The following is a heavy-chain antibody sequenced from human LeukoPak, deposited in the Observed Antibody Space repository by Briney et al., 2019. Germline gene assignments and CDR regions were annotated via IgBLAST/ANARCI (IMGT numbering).Heavy chain of an antibody. CDR2: MSPNNGNT. J-gene: IGHJ6*02. Sequence: ASVKVSCKASGYTFTSYDINWVRQATGQGLEWMGWMSPNNGNTGYAQKFQGRVTMTRNTSISTAYMELSSLRSEDTAVYYCARGDTWIQSYRYHALDVWGQGTTVAVSS. CDR3: ARGDTWIQSYRYHALDV. V-gene: IGHV1-8*01. CDR1: GYTFTSYD. D-gene: IGHD5-18*01.